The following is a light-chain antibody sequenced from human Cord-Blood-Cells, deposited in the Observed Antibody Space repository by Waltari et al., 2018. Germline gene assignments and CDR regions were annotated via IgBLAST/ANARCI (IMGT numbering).Light chain of an antibody. CDR2: DVS. CDR3: SSYTSSSTVV. CDR1: SSDVGGYNY. V-gene: IGLV2-14*01. J-gene: IGLJ2*01. Sequence: QSALTQPASVSGSPGQSITISCTGHSSDVGGYNYVPWYQQHPGKAPKLMIYDVSNRPSGVSNRFSGSKSGNTASLTISGLQAEDEADYYCSSYTSSSTVVFGGGTKLTVL.